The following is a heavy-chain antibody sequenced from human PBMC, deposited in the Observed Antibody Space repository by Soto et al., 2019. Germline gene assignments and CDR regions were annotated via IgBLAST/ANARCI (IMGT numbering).Heavy chain of an antibody. V-gene: IGHV1-3*01. CDR1: GYTFTSYA. Sequence: GASVKVSCKASGYTFTSYAMHWVRQAPGQRLEWMGWINAGNGNTKYSQKFQGRVTITRDTSASTAYTELSSLRSEDTAVYYCARAWGPYCSGGSCYPHYYYGMDVWGQGTTVTVSS. CDR2: INAGNGNT. D-gene: IGHD2-15*01. CDR3: ARAWGPYCSGGSCYPHYYYGMDV. J-gene: IGHJ6*02.